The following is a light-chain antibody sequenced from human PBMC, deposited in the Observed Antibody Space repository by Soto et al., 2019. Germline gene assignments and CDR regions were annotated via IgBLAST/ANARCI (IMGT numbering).Light chain of an antibody. J-gene: IGKJ5*01. Sequence: DIQMTQSPSSLSASVGDRVTITCRASQSIGTYLHWFQQKPGNAPDLLLYTASSLQSGVPSRFSGSGSGTDFTLTINRLQPEDFATYYCQQGYSSPITFGQGTRLDIK. CDR1: QSIGTY. CDR2: TAS. CDR3: QQGYSSPIT. V-gene: IGKV1-39*01.